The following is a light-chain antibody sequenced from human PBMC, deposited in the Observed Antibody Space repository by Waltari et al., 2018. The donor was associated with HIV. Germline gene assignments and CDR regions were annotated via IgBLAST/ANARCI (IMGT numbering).Light chain of an antibody. V-gene: IGLV1-44*01. CDR2: GNT. CDR1: NSHLGRNT. J-gene: IGLJ2*01. Sequence: QSVLTQPPSASGTPGQRVTISCSGRNSHLGRNTVNWYQQLPRTAPKLLIYGNTQRPSGVPDRFSGSKSGTSASLAISGLQSEDEADYYCAAWDDSLNGEVVFGGGTKLTVL. CDR3: AAWDDSLNGEVV.